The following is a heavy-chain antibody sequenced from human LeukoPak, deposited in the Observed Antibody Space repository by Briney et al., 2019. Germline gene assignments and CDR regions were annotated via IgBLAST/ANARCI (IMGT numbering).Heavy chain of an antibody. D-gene: IGHD2-2*01. V-gene: IGHV3-23*01. J-gene: IGHJ5*02. Sequence: GGSLRLSCAASGFTFSSYAMSWVRQAPGKGLEWVLAISGSGGSTYYADSVKGRFTISRDNSKNTLYLQMNSLRAEDTAVYYCARGRRVVVPAASKYNWFDPWGQGTLVTVSS. CDR3: ARGRRVVVPAASKYNWFDP. CDR2: ISGSGGST. CDR1: GFTFSSYA.